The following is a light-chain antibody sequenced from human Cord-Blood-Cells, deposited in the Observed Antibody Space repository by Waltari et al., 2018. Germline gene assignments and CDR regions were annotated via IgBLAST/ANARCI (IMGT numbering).Light chain of an antibody. CDR3: MQALQTPLT. J-gene: IGKJ4*01. CDR2: LGS. V-gene: IGKV2-28*01. Sequence: DIVMTQSPLSLPVTPGEPASISCRSSQSLLHSNGYNYLDWYLQKPGQSPPLLIYLGSNRASGVPDRFIGSGSGTDFTLKISRVEAEDVGVYYCMQALQTPLTFGGGTKVEIK. CDR1: QSLLHSNGYNY.